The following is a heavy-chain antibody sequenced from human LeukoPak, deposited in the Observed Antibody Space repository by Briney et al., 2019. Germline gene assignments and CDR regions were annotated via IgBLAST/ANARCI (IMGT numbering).Heavy chain of an antibody. CDR1: GGSISSSSYY. D-gene: IGHD3-22*01. CDR2: IYYSGST. CDR3: ARLRSPSGYYVDY. V-gene: IGHV4-39*01. J-gene: IGHJ4*02. Sequence: SETLSLTCTVSGGSISSSSYYWGWIRQPPGKGLEWIGSIYYSGSTYYNPSLKGRVTISVDTSKNQFSLKLSSVTAADTAVYYCARLRSPSGYYVDYWGQGTLVTVSS.